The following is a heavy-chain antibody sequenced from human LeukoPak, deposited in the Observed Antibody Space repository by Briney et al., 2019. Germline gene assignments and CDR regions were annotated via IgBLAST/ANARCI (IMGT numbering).Heavy chain of an antibody. V-gene: IGHV3-23*01. D-gene: IGHD2-8*02. CDR1: GFNLGSYY. CDR3: AKKIGTGPGHNWFDP. CDR2: ISDSGDNT. Sequence: GGSLRLSCAASGFNLGSYYMTWVRQAPGKGLKWVSVISDSGDNTYYADSVKGRFTVSRDNSRDTLYLQMNSLRAEDTALYYCAKKIGTGPGHNWFDPWGQGTLVTVSS. J-gene: IGHJ5*02.